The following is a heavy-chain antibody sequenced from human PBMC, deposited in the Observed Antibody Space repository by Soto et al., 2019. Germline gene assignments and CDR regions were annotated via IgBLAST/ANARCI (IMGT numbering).Heavy chain of an antibody. CDR2: MNPNSGNT. J-gene: IGHJ6*03. V-gene: IGHV1-8*01. CDR3: ARGREVGELLAYYYYYMDV. D-gene: IGHD3-10*01. Sequence: ASVKVSCKASGYTFTSYDINWVRQATGQGLEWMGWMNPNSGNTGYAQKFQGRVTMTRNTSISTAYMELSSLRSEDTAVYYCARGREVGELLAYYYYYMDVWGKGTTVTVSS. CDR1: GYTFTSYD.